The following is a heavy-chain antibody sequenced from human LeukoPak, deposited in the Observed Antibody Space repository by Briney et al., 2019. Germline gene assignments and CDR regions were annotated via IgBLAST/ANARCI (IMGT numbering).Heavy chain of an antibody. CDR3: ARKKVSFGWSVSRHDYFDS. CDR1: GFTLRSYS. CDR2: ISSSSSYI. D-gene: IGHD3-3*01. J-gene: IGHJ4*02. V-gene: IGHV3-21*01. Sequence: NPGGSLRLSCAASGFTLRSYSMIWVRQAPGKGLEWISSISSSSSYIFYADSVKGRFTISRDNPKNSLYLQMNSLRAEDTAVYYCARKKVSFGWSVSRHDYFDSWGRGPLVTVSS.